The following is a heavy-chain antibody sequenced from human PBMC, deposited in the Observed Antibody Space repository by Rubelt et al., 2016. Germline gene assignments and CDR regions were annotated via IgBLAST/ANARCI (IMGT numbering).Heavy chain of an antibody. D-gene: IGHD5/OR15-5a*01. CDR3: ASWDYSVPFAFDI. J-gene: IGHJ3*02. V-gene: IGHV3-30*04. CDR1: GFTFSSYA. CDR2: ISYDGSNK. Sequence: QVQLVESGGGVVQPGRSLRLSCAASGFTFSSYAMHWVRQAPGKGLEWVAVISYDGSNKYYADSVKGRFTISRDNSKNTLYLQMNSLRAEDTAVYYCASWDYSVPFAFDIWGQGTMVTVSS.